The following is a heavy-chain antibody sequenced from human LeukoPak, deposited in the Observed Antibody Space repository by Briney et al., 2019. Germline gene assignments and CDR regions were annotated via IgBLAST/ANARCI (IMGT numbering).Heavy chain of an antibody. Sequence: SETLSLTCAVSGYSLGKNYYWGWIRQSPGKGLEWIGRIYGRASTSYNPSLMNRVTMSVDTSNNHFSLQLPSVTAADTALYYCARYDSRGSASTRFDYWGPGILVTVS. CDR1: GYSLGKNYY. D-gene: IGHD3-16*01. V-gene: IGHV4-38-2*01. CDR3: ARYDSRGSASTRFDY. J-gene: IGHJ4*02. CDR2: IYGRAST.